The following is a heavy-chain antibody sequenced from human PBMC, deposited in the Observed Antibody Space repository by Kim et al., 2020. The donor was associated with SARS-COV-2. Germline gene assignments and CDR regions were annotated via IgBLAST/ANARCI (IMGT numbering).Heavy chain of an antibody. D-gene: IGHD2-2*01. CDR1: GFTFSSYW. Sequence: GGSLRLSCAASGFTFSSYWMHWVRQAPGKGLVWVSRINSDGSSTSYADSVKGRFTISRDNAKNTLYLQMNSLRAEDTAVYYCARVDVGCSSTSCYPRFDPWGQGTLVTVSS. V-gene: IGHV3-74*01. J-gene: IGHJ5*02. CDR3: ARVDVGCSSTSCYPRFDP. CDR2: INSDGSST.